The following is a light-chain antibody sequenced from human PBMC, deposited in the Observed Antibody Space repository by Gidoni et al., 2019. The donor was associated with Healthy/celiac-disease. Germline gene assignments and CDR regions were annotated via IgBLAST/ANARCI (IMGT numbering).Light chain of an antibody. CDR2: GAS. CDR1: QSVSSN. J-gene: IGKJ2*01. Sequence: EIVMTQSPATLSVSPGERATLSCRASQSVSSNLAWYQQKPGQAPRLLIYGASTRATGIRARFSGSGSGREFTLTISSLQSEDCAVYYWQQYNNWPPMYTFGQGTKLEIK. CDR3: QQYNNWPPMYT. V-gene: IGKV3-15*01.